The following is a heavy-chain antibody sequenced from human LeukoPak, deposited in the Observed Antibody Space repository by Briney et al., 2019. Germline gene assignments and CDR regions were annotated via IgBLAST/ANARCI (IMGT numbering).Heavy chain of an antibody. Sequence: GGPLTLSCAASGFNFGPFWMHWVRPPPGKGRVWISHINNDGSPKVYADSVKGRFTISRDNAKTALYLQMNCLRADDTAVYYCARDRGYPDSFNIWGEGTMVTVSS. CDR1: GFNFGPFW. J-gene: IGHJ3*02. D-gene: IGHD3-10*01. CDR2: INNDGSPK. V-gene: IGHV3-74*01. CDR3: ARDRGYPDSFNI.